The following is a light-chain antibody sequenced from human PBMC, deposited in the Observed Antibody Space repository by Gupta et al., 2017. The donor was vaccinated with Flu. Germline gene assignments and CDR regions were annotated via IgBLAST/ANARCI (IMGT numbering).Light chain of an antibody. CDR3: QVWDSSSDRGV. V-gene: IGLV3-21*02. Sequence: SYVLTQPPSVSVAPGQTARITCGGNNIATKTVHWYQQKPGQAPVLVVNDDSDRPSGNPERFSGSNSGNTATLTISRVEAGDEADYYCQVWDSSSDRGVFGGGTKLTVL. CDR1: NIATKT. CDR2: DDS. J-gene: IGLJ3*02.